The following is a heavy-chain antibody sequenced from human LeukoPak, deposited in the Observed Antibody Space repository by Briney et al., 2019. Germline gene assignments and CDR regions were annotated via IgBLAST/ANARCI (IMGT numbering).Heavy chain of an antibody. D-gene: IGHD1-26*01. J-gene: IGHJ4*02. CDR1: GFPFRCYA. V-gene: IGHV3-23*01. CDR2: ISVSRGGT. CDR3: ARDRLTGSYYSIDY. Sequence: GGPLRLSCSPCGFPFRCYAMSRVRQAPEKGPQGVATISVSRGGTTYAVSLRGRFTIYRDNSKNTVYLQMSSLRVEDTPTYYGARDRLTGSYYSIDYWGQGTLATVYS.